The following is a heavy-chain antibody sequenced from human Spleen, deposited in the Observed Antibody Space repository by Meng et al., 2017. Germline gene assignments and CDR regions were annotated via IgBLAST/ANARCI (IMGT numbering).Heavy chain of an antibody. CDR1: GYTFTDYY. CDR3: ARDRYSGSYDAFDI. CDR2: INPNSGGT. J-gene: IGHJ3*02. D-gene: IGHD1-26*01. V-gene: IGHV1-2*04. Sequence: QVQLVQSGAEVKKPGASVKVYCKASGYTFTDYYMHWVRQAPGQGLEWMGWINPNSGGTNYAQKFQGWVTMTRDTSINTAYMELSRLRSDDTAVYYCARDRYSGSYDAFDIWGQGTMVTVSS.